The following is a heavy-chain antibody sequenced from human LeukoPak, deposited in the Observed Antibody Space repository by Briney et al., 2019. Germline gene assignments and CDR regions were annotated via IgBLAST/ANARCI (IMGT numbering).Heavy chain of an antibody. J-gene: IGHJ4*02. V-gene: IGHV3-23*01. CDR2: MSGSGGST. Sequence: GGSLTLSCAASGFTFSSYAMSWVRQAPGKGLEWVSVMSGSGGSTYYADSVKGRFTISRDNSKNTLYLQMNSLRAEDTAVYYCAKAGCISASCYVNCWGQGTLVTVSS. D-gene: IGHD2-2*01. CDR3: AKAGCISASCYVNC. CDR1: GFTFSSYA.